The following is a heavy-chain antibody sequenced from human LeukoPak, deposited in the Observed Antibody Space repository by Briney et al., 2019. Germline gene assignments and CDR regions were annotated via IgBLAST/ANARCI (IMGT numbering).Heavy chain of an antibody. CDR3: ARVYDFWSGYYRSYYYYMDV. Sequence: PGGSLRLSCAASGFTFSSYSMNWVRQAPGKGLEWVSYISSSSSTIYYADSVKGRFTISRDNAKNSLYLQMNSLRAEDTAVYYCARVYDFWSGYYRSYYYYMDVWGKGTTVTVSS. J-gene: IGHJ6*03. CDR2: ISSSSSTI. D-gene: IGHD3-3*01. CDR1: GFTFSSYS. V-gene: IGHV3-48*04.